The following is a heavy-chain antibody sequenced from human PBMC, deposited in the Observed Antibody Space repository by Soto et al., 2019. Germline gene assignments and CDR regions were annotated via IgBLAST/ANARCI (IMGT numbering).Heavy chain of an antibody. D-gene: IGHD3-3*01. CDR3: ARNPRQMVLDGFYGMDV. CDR1: GFTFSSYG. V-gene: IGHV3-33*01. J-gene: IGHJ6*02. CDR2: IRYDGSNK. Sequence: GGSLRLSCAASGFTFSSYGMHWVRQAPGKGQEWVAVIRYDGSNKYYADSVKGRFTISRDNSKNTLYLQMNSLRAEDTAVYYCARNPRQMVLDGFYGMDVWGQGTTVTVSS.